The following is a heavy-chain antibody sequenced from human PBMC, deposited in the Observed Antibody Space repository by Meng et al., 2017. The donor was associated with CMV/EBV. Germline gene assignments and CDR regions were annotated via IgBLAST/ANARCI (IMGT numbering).Heavy chain of an antibody. Sequence: GGSLRLSCAASGFTFSDYYMSWIRQAPRKGLAWVSYISSSGSTIYYADSVKGRFTISRDNAKNSLYLQMNSLRAEDTAVYYCARTPHDFWSGYYFDYWGQGTLVTVSS. V-gene: IGHV3-11*01. J-gene: IGHJ4*02. D-gene: IGHD3-3*01. CDR3: ARTPHDFWSGYYFDY. CDR2: ISSSGSTI. CDR1: GFTFSDYY.